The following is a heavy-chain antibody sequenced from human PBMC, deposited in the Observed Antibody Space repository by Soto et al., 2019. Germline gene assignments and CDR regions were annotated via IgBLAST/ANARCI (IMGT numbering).Heavy chain of an antibody. V-gene: IGHV3-21*01. J-gene: IGHJ6*02. D-gene: IGHD3-10*01. Sequence: EVQLVESGGGLVKPGGSLRLSCAASGFTFSSYSMNWVRQAPGKGLEWVSSISSSSSYIYYADSVKGRFTISRDNAKNSLYLQMNSLRAEDTAVYYCAIVMVRGPQHGMDVWGQGTTVTVSS. CDR3: AIVMVRGPQHGMDV. CDR2: ISSSSSYI. CDR1: GFTFSSYS.